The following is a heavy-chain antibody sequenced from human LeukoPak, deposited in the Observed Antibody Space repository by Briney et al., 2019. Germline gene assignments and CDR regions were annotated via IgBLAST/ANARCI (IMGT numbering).Heavy chain of an antibody. CDR2: INPSGDDT. J-gene: IGHJ4*02. Sequence: ASVKVSCKTSGYTSTNYYMHWVRQAPGQGLGWMGIINPSGDDTTYPQKFQGRVTMTRDTSTSTVYMELSSLRSDDTAVYYCARHDLGGTSPFDYWGQGTLVTVSS. CDR1: GYTSTNYY. V-gene: IGHV1-46*01. D-gene: IGHD4-23*01. CDR3: ARHDLGGTSPFDY.